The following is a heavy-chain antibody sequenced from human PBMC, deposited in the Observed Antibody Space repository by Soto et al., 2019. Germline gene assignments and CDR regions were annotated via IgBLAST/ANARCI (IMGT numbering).Heavy chain of an antibody. CDR3: STGSDAYKGGRT. J-gene: IGHJ5*02. Sequence: QVHLQQWGAGLLKPSETLSLTCAVYDGSLSDNYYTWTRQSPGKGLEWIGEIHPSGSTFYNPSLPTRVTLSQDPSKKHFSLNLISVTAADTGEYYCSTGSDAYKGGRTWGQGTLVTVSS. CDR2: IHPSGST. V-gene: IGHV4-34*02. CDR1: DGSLSDNY. D-gene: IGHD1-1*01.